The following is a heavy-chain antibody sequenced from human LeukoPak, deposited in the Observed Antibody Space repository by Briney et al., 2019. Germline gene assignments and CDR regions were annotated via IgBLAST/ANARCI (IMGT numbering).Heavy chain of an antibody. Sequence: SGGSLRLSCAASGFTFSSYGMHWVRQAPGKGLEWVAVIWYDGSNKYYADSVKGRFTISRDNSKNTLYLQMNSLRAEDTAVYYCARTAYYYDSSGLDYWGQGTLVTVSS. CDR2: IWYDGSNK. CDR1: GFTFSSYG. CDR3: ARTAYYYDSSGLDY. J-gene: IGHJ4*02. V-gene: IGHV3-33*08. D-gene: IGHD3-22*01.